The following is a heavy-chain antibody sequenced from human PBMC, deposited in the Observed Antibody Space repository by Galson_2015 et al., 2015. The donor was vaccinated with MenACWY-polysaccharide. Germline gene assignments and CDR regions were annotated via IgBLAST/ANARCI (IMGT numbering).Heavy chain of an antibody. CDR1: GFTYSDYW. J-gene: IGHJ3*02. D-gene: IGHD3-22*01. Sequence: SLRLSCAASGFTYSDYWMSWVRQAPGKGLEWVANIKEDGSEIYYVDSVKGRFTISRDNAKNSVYLQMNSLKAEDTAVYYCARRGAYYSDSSGYRDAFDIWGQGTMVAVSS. V-gene: IGHV3-7*01. CDR2: IKEDGSEI. CDR3: ARRGAYYSDSSGYRDAFDI.